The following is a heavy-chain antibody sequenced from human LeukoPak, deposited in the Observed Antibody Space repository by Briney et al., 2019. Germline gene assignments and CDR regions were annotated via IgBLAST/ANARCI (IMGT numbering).Heavy chain of an antibody. V-gene: IGHV3-9*01. CDR2: ISWNSGSI. CDR1: GLTFDDYA. D-gene: IGHD3-22*01. J-gene: IGHJ4*02. Sequence: PGRSLRLSCAASGLTFDDYAMHWVRQAPGKGLEWDSGISWNSGSIGYADSVKGRFTISRDNAKNSLYLQMNSLRAEDTALYYCAKDIHYDSSGYPMDWGQGTLVTVSS. CDR3: AKDIHYDSSGYPMD.